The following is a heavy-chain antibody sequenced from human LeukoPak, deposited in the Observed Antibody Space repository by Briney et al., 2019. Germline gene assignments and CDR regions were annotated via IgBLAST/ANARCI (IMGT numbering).Heavy chain of an antibody. CDR1: GFTFSSYA. CDR3: ARDPYSSNYFDY. CDR2: ISGSGGST. Sequence: DPGGSLRLSCAASGFTFSSYAMSWVRRAPGKGLEWVSAISGSGGSTYYADSVKGRFTISRDNSKNTLYLQMNSLRAEDTAVYYCARDPYSSNYFDYWGQGTLVTVSS. D-gene: IGHD6-19*01. J-gene: IGHJ4*02. V-gene: IGHV3-23*01.